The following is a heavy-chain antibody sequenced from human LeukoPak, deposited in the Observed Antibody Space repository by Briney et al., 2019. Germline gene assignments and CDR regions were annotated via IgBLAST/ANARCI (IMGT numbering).Heavy chain of an antibody. CDR3: ARRGVVTHDY. V-gene: IGHV4-59*01. Sequence: SETLSLTCTVSGGSISSYYWSWIRQPPGKGLEWIGYIYYSGSTNYNPSLKSRVTISVDTSKNQFSLKLSSVTAADTAVYYCARRGVVTHDYWGQGTLVTVSS. J-gene: IGHJ4*02. CDR2: IYYSGST. CDR1: GGSISSYY. D-gene: IGHD4-23*01.